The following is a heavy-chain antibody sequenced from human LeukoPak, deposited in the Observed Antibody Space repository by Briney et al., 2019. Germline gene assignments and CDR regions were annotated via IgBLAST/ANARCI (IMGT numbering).Heavy chain of an antibody. D-gene: IGHD4-17*01. CDR1: GGSFSGYY. V-gene: IGHV4-34*01. Sequence: SQTLSLTCALYGGSFSGYYWSSIRQPPGKGLEWIGEINHSGTTNYNPSLKSRVTISVDTSKTQFTLKLSSVTAADTAGYYCARSRYGDYGGHWYFDLWGRGTLVTVSS. CDR3: ARSRYGDYGGHWYFDL. CDR2: INHSGTT. J-gene: IGHJ2*01.